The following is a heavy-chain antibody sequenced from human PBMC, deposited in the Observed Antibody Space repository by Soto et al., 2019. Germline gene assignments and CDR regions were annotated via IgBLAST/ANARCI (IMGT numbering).Heavy chain of an antibody. CDR2: IPYDGSDI. V-gene: IGHV3-30*18. J-gene: IGHJ4*02. D-gene: IGHD3-16*01. CDR1: GFTFSSYG. CDR3: AKDNSLGIFDY. Sequence: QVQLVESGGGVVQPGRSLRLSCAVSGFTFSSYGMHWVRQAPGKGLEWVSVIPYDGSDIYYADSVKGRFTIPRDNSKNTLYLQMNSLRAEDTAVYYCAKDNSLGIFDYWGQGTLVTVSS.